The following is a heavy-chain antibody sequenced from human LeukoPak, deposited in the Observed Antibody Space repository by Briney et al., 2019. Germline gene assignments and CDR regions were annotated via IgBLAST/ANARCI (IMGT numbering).Heavy chain of an antibody. CDR1: GFTFSSYS. CDR2: ISSSSSYI. Sequence: GGSLRLSCAASGFTFSSYSMNWVRQAPGKGLEWVSSISSSSSYIYYADSVKGRFTISRDNAENSLYLQMNSLRAEDTAVYYCARTVYCSGGSCYYNWFDPWGQGTLVTVSS. V-gene: IGHV3-21*01. CDR3: ARTVYCSGGSCYYNWFDP. D-gene: IGHD2-15*01. J-gene: IGHJ5*02.